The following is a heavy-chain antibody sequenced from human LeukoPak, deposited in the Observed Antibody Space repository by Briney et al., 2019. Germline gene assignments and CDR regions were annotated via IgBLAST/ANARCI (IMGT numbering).Heavy chain of an antibody. D-gene: IGHD1-26*01. J-gene: IGHJ6*02. V-gene: IGHV3-30*19. Sequence: GGSLRLSCAASGFTFSNYGMHWVRQAPGKGLEWVAVISYDGSNKYYADSVKGRFTISRDNSKNTLYLQMNSLRAEDTAVYYCARGVGATTVFGYYYYYGMDVWGQGTTVTVSS. CDR3: ARGVGATTVFGYYYYYGMDV. CDR2: ISYDGSNK. CDR1: GFTFSNYG.